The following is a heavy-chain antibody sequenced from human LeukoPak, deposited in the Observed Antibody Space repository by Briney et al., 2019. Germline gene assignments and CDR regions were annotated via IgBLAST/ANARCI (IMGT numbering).Heavy chain of an antibody. CDR1: GGSISSGGYS. J-gene: IGHJ4*02. CDR3: ARGGAERYDSSGYYGAYYFDY. V-gene: IGHV4-30-2*01. CDR2: IYHSGST. D-gene: IGHD3-22*01. Sequence: PSETLSLTCAVSGGSISSGGYSWSWIRQPPGKGLEWIGYIYHSGSTYYNPSLKSRVTISVDRSKNQFSLKLSSVTAADPAVYYCARGGAERYDSSGYYGAYYFDYWGQGTLVTVSS.